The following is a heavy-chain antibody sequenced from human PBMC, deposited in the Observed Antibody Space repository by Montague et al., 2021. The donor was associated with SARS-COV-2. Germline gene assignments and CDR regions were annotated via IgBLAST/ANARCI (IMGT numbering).Heavy chain of an antibody. CDR1: SGSIIGSGYY. V-gene: IGHV4-39*02. Sequence: SETLSLTCSVSSGSIIGSGYYWGWIRQPPGKELEWIGNIYYSGTTYYNPSLQSRGTISVDTSKNHLSLRLSSVTAVDTAVYFCARGMIRGVTTPFDYWGQGSQVTVSS. CDR3: ARGMIRGVTTPFDY. D-gene: IGHD3-10*01. CDR2: IYYSGTT. J-gene: IGHJ4*02.